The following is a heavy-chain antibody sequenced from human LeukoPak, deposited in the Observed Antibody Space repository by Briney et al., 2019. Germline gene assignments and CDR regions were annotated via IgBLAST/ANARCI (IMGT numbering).Heavy chain of an antibody. J-gene: IGHJ4*02. CDR3: ATGDPTSCYIGCDY. V-gene: IGHV1-24*01. Sequence: GASVKVSCKVSGYTLTELSMHWVRQAPGKGLEWMGGFDPEDGETIYAQKFQGRVTMTEDTFTDTAYMELSSLRSEDTAVYYCATGDPTSCYIGCDYWGQGTLVTVSS. D-gene: IGHD2-2*02. CDR1: GYTLTELS. CDR2: FDPEDGET.